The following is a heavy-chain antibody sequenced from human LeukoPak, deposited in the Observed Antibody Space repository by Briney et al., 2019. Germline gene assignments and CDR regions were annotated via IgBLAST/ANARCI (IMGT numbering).Heavy chain of an antibody. J-gene: IGHJ4*02. CDR3: ATVAAPPRYYFDY. D-gene: IGHD6-6*01. Sequence: SVKVSCKASGGTFSSYAISWVRQAPGQGLEWMGGIIPIFGTANYAQKFQGRVTITTDESTSTAYMELSSLRSEDTAVYYCATVAAPPRYYFDYWGQGTLVTVSS. CDR1: GGTFSSYA. CDR2: IIPIFGTA. V-gene: IGHV1-69*05.